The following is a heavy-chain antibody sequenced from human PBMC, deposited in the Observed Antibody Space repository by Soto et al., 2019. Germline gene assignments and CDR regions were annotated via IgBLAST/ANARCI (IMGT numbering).Heavy chain of an antibody. V-gene: IGHV3-23*01. Sequence: GGSLRLSCAASGFTFSSNGMSWVRQAPGKGLEWVSGITGSGDSTYYADSVKGRFTISRDNSKNMLYLQMDSLRAEDTAVYYCVGDRWGQGTLVTVSS. CDR2: ITGSGDST. CDR3: VGDR. CDR1: GFTFSSNG. J-gene: IGHJ5*02.